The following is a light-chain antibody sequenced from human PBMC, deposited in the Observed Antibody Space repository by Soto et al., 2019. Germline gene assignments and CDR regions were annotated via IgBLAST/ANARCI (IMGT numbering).Light chain of an antibody. Sequence: ESVLMQSAGTLSLAPGERATLSCRASQSVRNSYLAWYQQKPGQAPRLLIYGASSRATGIPDRFSGSGSGTDFTLTISRLEPEDFAVYYCQQYGSSSTFGQGTKVDIK. CDR2: GAS. CDR3: QQYGSSST. V-gene: IGKV3-20*01. CDR1: QSVRNSY. J-gene: IGKJ1*01.